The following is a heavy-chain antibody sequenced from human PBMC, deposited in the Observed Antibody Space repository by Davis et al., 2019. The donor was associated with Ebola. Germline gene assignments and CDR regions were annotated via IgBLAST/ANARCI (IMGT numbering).Heavy chain of an antibody. CDR2: IHHLGNG. CDR3: ARGNYGMDV. D-gene: IGHD2/OR15-2a*01. V-gene: IGHV4/OR15-8*02. Sequence: WVRQPPGKGLEWIGEIHHLGNGNYKPSLKSRLTISLDKSKNQISLRLSSVTAADTAVYYCARGNYGMDVWGQGTTVTVSS. J-gene: IGHJ6*02.